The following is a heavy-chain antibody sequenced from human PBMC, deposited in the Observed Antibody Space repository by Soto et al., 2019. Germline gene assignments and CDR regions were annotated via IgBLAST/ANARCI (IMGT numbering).Heavy chain of an antibody. CDR2: IYYSGST. Sequence: PSETLFLTCTVSGGSISSYYWSWIRQPPGKGLEWIGYIYYSGSTNYNPSLKSRVTISVDTSKNQLSLKLTSVTAADTAVYYCARVGDSGYYWYFDYWGQGALVTVSS. J-gene: IGHJ4*02. CDR3: ARVGDSGYYWYFDY. CDR1: GGSISSYY. V-gene: IGHV4-59*12. D-gene: IGHD3-22*01.